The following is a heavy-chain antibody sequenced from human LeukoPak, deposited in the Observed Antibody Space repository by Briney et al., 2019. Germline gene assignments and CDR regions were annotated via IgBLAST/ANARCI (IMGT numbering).Heavy chain of an antibody. Sequence: ASVKVSCKASGYSLTNYAIHWVRQAPGQRLEWMGWFNSDTGNTDYSQKFQGRVTISRDTSANTAYMELNRLRPEDTAVFYCVRGGPNKSGWTLDYWGQETLVTVSA. V-gene: IGHV1-3*01. CDR2: FNSDTGNT. CDR1: GYSLTNYA. CDR3: VRGGPNKSGWTLDY. J-gene: IGHJ4*02. D-gene: IGHD6-19*01.